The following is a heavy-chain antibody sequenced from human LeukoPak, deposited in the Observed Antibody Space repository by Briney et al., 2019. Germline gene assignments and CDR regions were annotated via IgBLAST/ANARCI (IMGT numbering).Heavy chain of an antibody. CDR3: ARDRVAARQWGYYYYMDV. CDR1: GFTFSSYW. J-gene: IGHJ6*03. V-gene: IGHV3-7*01. CDR2: IKQDGSEK. Sequence: GGCLRLSCAASGFTFSSYWMSWVRQAPGKGLERVANIKQDGSEKYYVDSVKGRFTISRDNAKNSLYLQMNSLRAEDTAVYYCARDRVAARQWGYYYYMDVWGKRTTVTVSS. D-gene: IGHD6-6*01.